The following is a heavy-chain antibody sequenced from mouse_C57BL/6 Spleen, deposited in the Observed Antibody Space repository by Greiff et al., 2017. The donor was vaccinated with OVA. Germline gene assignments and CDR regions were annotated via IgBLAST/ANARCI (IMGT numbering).Heavy chain of an antibody. Sequence: VQLQQSGPELVKPGASVKISCKASGYSFTGYYMNWVKQSPEQSLEWIGEINPSTGGTTYNQKFKAKATLTVDKSSSTAYMQLKSLTSEDSAVYYCARVGSSTWFAYWGQGTLVTVSA. CDR2: INPSTGGT. D-gene: IGHD1-1*01. CDR1: GYSFTGYY. V-gene: IGHV1-42*01. J-gene: IGHJ3*01. CDR3: ARVGSSTWFAY.